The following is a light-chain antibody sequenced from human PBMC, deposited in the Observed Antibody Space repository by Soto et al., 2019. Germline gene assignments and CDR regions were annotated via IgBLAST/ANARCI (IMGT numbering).Light chain of an antibody. V-gene: IGLV4-69*01. CDR3: QTWGTGMV. J-gene: IGLJ2*01. CDR2: LNSDGSH. Sequence: QPVLTQSPSASASLGASVKLTCTLRRGHSSYAIAWHQQQPEKGPRYLMKLNSDGSHSKGDGIPDRFSGSSSGAERYLTIASLQSEDEADYYCQTWGTGMVFGGGTKLTVL. CDR1: RGHSSYA.